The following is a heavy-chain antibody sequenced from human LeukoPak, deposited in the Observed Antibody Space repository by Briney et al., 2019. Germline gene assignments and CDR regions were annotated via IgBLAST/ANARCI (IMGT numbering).Heavy chain of an antibody. Sequence: ASVKVSCKVSGYTFTDYYMHWVQRAPGKGLEWMGLVDPEDGETIYAEKFQGRVTITADTSTDTAYMELSSLRSEDTAVYYCAPDYNNSRYWGQGTLVTVSS. CDR2: VDPEDGET. V-gene: IGHV1-69-2*01. D-gene: IGHD1-1*01. CDR3: APDYNNSRY. CDR1: GYTFTDYY. J-gene: IGHJ4*02.